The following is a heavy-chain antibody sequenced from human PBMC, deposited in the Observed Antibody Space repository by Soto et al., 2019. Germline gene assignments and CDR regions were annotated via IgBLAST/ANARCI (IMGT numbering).Heavy chain of an antibody. D-gene: IGHD3-16*01. CDR3: AGAPFPGGKWFDP. V-gene: IGHV4-31*03. CDR2: IYYSGST. Sequence: QVQLQESGPGLVKPSQTLSLTCTVSGGSISSGGYYWSWIRQHPGKDLAWIGYIYYSGSTYYNPSLMSRVTISVDTSNNQFSLKLSSVTAADPAVYYCAGAPFPGGKWFDPWGQGTLVTVSS. CDR1: GGSISSGGYY. J-gene: IGHJ5*02.